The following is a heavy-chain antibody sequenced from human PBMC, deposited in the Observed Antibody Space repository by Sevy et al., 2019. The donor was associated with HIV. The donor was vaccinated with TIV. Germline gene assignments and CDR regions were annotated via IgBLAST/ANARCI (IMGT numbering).Heavy chain of an antibody. D-gene: IGHD5-18*01. V-gene: IGHV3-7*01. J-gene: IGHJ4*02. Sequence: GGSLRLSCVVSGFTFSDSWMTDSWMTWVRQAPGKGLERIAFINEDGSRLGYVDSVRGRFTISRKNTKNSLYLQMNRLRAEDTAVYFCARDRAYSALDYWGQGTLVTVSS. CDR2: INEDGSRL. CDR1: GFTFSDSWMTDSW. CDR3: ARDRAYSALDY.